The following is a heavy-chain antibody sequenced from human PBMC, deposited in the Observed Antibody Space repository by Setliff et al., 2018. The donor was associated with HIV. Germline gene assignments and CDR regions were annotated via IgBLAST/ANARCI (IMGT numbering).Heavy chain of an antibody. D-gene: IGHD7-27*01. J-gene: IGHJ3*02. CDR3: ARHWGNAFDI. Sequence: PGGSLRLSCTASGFTFGDYAMSWVRQAPGKGLEWISYITYSDNTIYYADSVKGRFTISRDNAENSLFLQMNRLRVEDTAVYYCARHWGNAFDIWGQGTMVTVSS. CDR2: ITYSDNTI. V-gene: IGHV3-48*03. CDR1: GFTFGDYA.